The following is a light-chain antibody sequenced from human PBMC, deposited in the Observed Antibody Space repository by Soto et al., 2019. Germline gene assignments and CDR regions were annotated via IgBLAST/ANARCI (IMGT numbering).Light chain of an antibody. CDR2: RNN. CDR3: AAWDDTLDAQG. CDR1: RSDIGRSF. Sequence: QSVLTQSPSASGTPGQRVTISCSGSRSDIGRSFAYWYQHVPGTAPRLLIQRNNERPSGVPDRFSGSKSGTSVSLAISRLRSDDEATYNSAAWDDTLDAQGFGGGTK. V-gene: IGLV1-47*01. J-gene: IGLJ3*02.